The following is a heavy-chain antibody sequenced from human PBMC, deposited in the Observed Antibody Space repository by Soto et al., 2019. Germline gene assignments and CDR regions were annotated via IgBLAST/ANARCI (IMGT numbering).Heavy chain of an antibody. CDR3: AHRVLRTVFGLVTTTAIYFDF. J-gene: IGHJ4*02. Sequence: QITLNESGPTPVKPRQTLTLTCTFSGFSLTTSGVGVGWIRQSPGKAPEWRALIYWDDDKRYSPSLKRRLTITKDTSKNQVVLTMADLDPADTATYYCAHRVLRTVFGLVTTTAIYFDFWCQGTPVAVSS. CDR1: GFSLTTSGVG. D-gene: IGHD3-3*01. V-gene: IGHV2-5*02. CDR2: IYWDDDK.